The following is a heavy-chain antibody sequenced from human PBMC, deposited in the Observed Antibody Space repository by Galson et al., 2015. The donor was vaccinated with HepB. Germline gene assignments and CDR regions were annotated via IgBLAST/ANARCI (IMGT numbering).Heavy chain of an antibody. V-gene: IGHV3-7*03. D-gene: IGHD2-2*01. J-gene: IGHJ4*02. CDR3: ARDGSMALKIVVVPAAMVFDY. Sequence: SLRLSCAASGFTFSSYWMSWVRQAPGKGLEWVANIKQDGSEKYYVDSVKGRFTISRDNAKNSPYLQMNSLRAEDTAVYYCARDGSMALKIVVVPAAMVFDYLGQGTLFTVSS. CDR1: GFTFSSYW. CDR2: IKQDGSEK.